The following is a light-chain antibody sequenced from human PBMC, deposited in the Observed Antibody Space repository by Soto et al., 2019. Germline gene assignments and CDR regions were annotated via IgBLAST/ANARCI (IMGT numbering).Light chain of an antibody. CDR2: IND. V-gene: IGLV1-44*01. Sequence: QSVLTQPPSASGTPGQRVTISCSGSSSNIGDNPVNWYQQVPGAAPKLLIYINDQRPSGVPDRFSGSKSGTSASLAISGLQAADEADYYCSSYTTSSTYVFGTGTKLTVL. CDR1: SSNIGDNP. J-gene: IGLJ1*01. CDR3: SSYTTSSTYV.